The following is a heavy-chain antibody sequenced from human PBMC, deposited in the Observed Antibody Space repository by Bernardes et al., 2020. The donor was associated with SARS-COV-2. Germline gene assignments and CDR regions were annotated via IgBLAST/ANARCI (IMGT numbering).Heavy chain of an antibody. CDR2: INPNSGGT. J-gene: IGHJ6*02. CDR1: GYTFTGYY. D-gene: IGHD2-21*02. CDR3: ARDFHRYWGGDCHYGMDV. Sequence: ASVKASCKASGYTFTGYYMHWVRQAPGQGLEWMGWINPNSGGTNYAQKFQGWVTMTRDTSISTAYMELSRLRSDDTAVYYCARDFHRYWGGDCHYGMDVWGQGTTVTVSS. V-gene: IGHV1-2*04.